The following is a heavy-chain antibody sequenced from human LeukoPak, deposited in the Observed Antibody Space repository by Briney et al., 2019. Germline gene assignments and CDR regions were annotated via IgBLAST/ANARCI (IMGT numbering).Heavy chain of an antibody. Sequence: GGSLRLSCAASGFTFSSYGMHWVRQAPGKGLEWVAVISYDGSNKYYADSVKGRFTISRDNSKNTLYLQMNSLRAEDTAVYYCAKGRLDCTNGVCSNWFDPWGQGTLVTVSS. CDR1: GFTFSSYG. J-gene: IGHJ5*02. V-gene: IGHV3-30*18. CDR3: AKGRLDCTNGVCSNWFDP. D-gene: IGHD2-8*01. CDR2: ISYDGSNK.